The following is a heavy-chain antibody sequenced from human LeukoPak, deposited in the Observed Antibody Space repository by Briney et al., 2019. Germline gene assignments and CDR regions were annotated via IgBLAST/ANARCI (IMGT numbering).Heavy chain of an antibody. Sequence: PGRSLRLSCAASGFTFSSCGMHWVRQAPGKGLEWVAVISYDGSNKYYADSVKGRFTISRDNSKNTLYLQMNSLRAEDTAVYYCAKVRGIAVAARGFDYWGQGTLVTVSS. CDR1: GFTFSSCG. J-gene: IGHJ4*02. CDR3: AKVRGIAVAARGFDY. D-gene: IGHD6-19*01. V-gene: IGHV3-30*18. CDR2: ISYDGSNK.